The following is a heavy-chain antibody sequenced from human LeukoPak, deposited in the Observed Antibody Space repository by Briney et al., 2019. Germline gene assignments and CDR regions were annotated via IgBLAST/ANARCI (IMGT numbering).Heavy chain of an antibody. CDR1: GYTFTGYY. J-gene: IGHJ5*02. CDR2: INPNSGGT. V-gene: IGHV1-2*02. Sequence: ASVKVSCKASGYTFTGYYMHWVRQAPGQGLEWMGWINPNSGGTNYAQKFQGRVTMTRDTSISTAYMELSRLRSDDTAVYYCAREKPRRNWFDPWGQGTLVTVSS. CDR3: AREKPRRNWFDP.